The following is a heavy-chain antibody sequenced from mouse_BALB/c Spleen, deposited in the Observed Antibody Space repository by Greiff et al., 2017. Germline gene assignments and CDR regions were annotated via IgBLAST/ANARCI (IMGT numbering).Heavy chain of an antibody. Sequence: VQLQQSGPSLVKPSQTLSLTCSVTGDSITSGYWNWIRKFPGNKLEYMGYISYSGSTYYNPSLKSRISITRDTSKNQYYLQLNSVTTEDTATYYCARPYYGSSYFAYWGQGTLVTVSA. CDR2: ISYSGST. CDR3: ARPYYGSSYFAY. V-gene: IGHV3-8*02. J-gene: IGHJ3*01. CDR1: GDSITSGY. D-gene: IGHD1-1*01.